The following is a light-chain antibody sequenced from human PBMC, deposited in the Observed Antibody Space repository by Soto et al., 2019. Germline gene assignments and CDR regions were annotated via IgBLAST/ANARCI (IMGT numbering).Light chain of an antibody. V-gene: IGKV3-20*01. CDR2: GAS. J-gene: IGKJ3*01. CDR3: QQYGSSRFT. Sequence: EIVLTQSPGTLSLSPGERSTLSCRASQIISSSYLAWYQQKPGQAPRLLVYGASSRATGIPYRFSGSGSGTDFTLTISRLDPEDFAVYYCQQYGSSRFTFGPGTKVDIK. CDR1: QIISSSY.